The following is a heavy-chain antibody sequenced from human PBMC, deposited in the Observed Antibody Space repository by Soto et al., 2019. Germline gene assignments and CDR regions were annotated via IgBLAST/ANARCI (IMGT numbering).Heavy chain of an antibody. CDR1: GFTFSNAW. J-gene: IGHJ4*02. D-gene: IGHD4-4*01. V-gene: IGHV3-15*07. Sequence: GGSLRLSYAASGFTFSNAWMNWVRQAPGKGLEWVGRIKSKTDGGTTDYAAPVKGRFTISRDDSKNTLYLQMNSLKTEDTAVYYCTTESARSKSNDYWGQGTLVTVSS. CDR3: TTESARSKSNDY. CDR2: IKSKTDGGTT.